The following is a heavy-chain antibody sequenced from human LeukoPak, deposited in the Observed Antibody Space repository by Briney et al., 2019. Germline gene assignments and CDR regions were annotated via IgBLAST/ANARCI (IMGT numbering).Heavy chain of an antibody. V-gene: IGHV3-11*04. CDR3: ARDLRIQYDFWSGYQFDY. D-gene: IGHD3-3*01. J-gene: IGHJ4*02. Sequence: PGGSLRLSCAASGFTFSDYYMSWIRQAPGKGLEWVSYISSSGSTIYYADSVKGRFTISRDNAKNSLYLQMNSLRAEDTAVYYCARDLRIQYDFWSGYQFDYWGQGTLVTVSS. CDR1: GFTFSDYY. CDR2: ISSSGSTI.